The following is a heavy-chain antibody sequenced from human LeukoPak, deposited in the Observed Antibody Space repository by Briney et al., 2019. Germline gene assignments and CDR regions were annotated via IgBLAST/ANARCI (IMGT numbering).Heavy chain of an antibody. CDR1: GGSFSGYY. CDR3: ARGHLPRGYNWFDP. CDR2: INHSGST. J-gene: IGHJ5*02. Sequence: ETLSLTCAVYGGSFSGYYWSWIRQPPGKGLEWIGEINHSGSTNYNPSLKSRVTISVDTSKNQFSLKLSSVTAADTAVYYCARGHLPRGYNWFDPWGQGTLVTVSS. V-gene: IGHV4-34*01.